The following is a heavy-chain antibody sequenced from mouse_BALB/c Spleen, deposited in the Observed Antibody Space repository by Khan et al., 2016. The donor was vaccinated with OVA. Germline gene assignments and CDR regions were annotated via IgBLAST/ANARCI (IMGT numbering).Heavy chain of an antibody. D-gene: IGHD1-1*01. CDR2: INPSSDYN. CDR3: ARGGYGRFDN. Sequence: VQLQESGAELARPGASVKMSCKASGYIFTSNMMHWVKQRPGQGLEWIGDINPSSDYNNYNQKFKDKATLTADKSSSTAYMQLCSLTYEDSAVYYCARGGYGRFDNGSKRTLVTVSA. V-gene: IGHV1-4*01. J-gene: IGHJ3*01. CDR1: GYIFTSNM.